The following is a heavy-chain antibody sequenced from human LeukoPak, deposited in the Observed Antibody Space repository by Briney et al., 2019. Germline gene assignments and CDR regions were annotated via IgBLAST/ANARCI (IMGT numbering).Heavy chain of an antibody. CDR3: AKPVQLLYYFDY. J-gene: IGHJ4*02. V-gene: IGHV3-21*01. D-gene: IGHD5-18*01. Sequence: GGSLRLSCAASGFTFNSYTLNWVRQAPGKGLEWVSSISSSSNYIYYADTVKGRFTISRDNAENSLYLQMNSLRAEDTAVYYCAKPVQLLYYFDYWGQGTLVTVSS. CDR2: ISSSSNYI. CDR1: GFTFNSYT.